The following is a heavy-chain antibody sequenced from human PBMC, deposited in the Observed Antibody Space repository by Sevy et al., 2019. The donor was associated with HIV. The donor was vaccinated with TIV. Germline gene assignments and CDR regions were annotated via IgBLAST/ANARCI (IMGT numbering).Heavy chain of an antibody. CDR3: VSLFLSYRSGWSYFDY. CDR2: IFSSGST. CDR1: GFTVNDKY. J-gene: IGHJ4*02. V-gene: IGHV3-66*02. Sequence: GGSLRLSCAISGFTVNDKYIIWVRQAPGKGLEWVSVIFSSGSTYYADSAKGRFTIPRDNSKNTVDLQMNSVRAEDKAVYYCVSLFLSYRSGWSYFDYWGQGTLVTVSS. D-gene: IGHD6-19*01.